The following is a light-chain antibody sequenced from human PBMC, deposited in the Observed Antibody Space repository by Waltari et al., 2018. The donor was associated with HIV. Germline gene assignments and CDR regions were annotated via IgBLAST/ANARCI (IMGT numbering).Light chain of an antibody. Sequence: SYEVTQPPSVSVSPGQTASITCSGDKLGDNYACWYQQMPGQSPVLVIYQDSKRPSAIPERFSGSNSGNTATLTISGTQAMDEADYYCQAWDSSSVVFGGGTKLTVL. V-gene: IGLV3-1*01. CDR2: QDS. J-gene: IGLJ2*01. CDR1: KLGDNY. CDR3: QAWDSSSVV.